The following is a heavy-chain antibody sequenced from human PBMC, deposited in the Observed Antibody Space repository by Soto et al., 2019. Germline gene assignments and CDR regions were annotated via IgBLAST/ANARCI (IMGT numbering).Heavy chain of an antibody. CDR1: LFTFSSYS. J-gene: IGHJ4*02. CDR3: ARVSGFWTGLPPFDY. V-gene: IGHV3-48*02. D-gene: IGHD3-3*01. CDR2: ISSSSTI. Sequence: PVWPLRLSCTASLFTFSSYSMNLVLKAPGKVLEWVSYISSSSTIYYADSVKGRFTISRDNAKNSLYLQMNSLRDEDTAVYYCARVSGFWTGLPPFDYWGQGTLVTVSS.